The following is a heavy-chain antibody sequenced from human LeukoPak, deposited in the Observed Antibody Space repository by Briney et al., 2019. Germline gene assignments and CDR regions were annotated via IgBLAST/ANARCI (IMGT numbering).Heavy chain of an antibody. J-gene: IGHJ4*02. D-gene: IGHD2-2*01. V-gene: IGHV4-59*08. CDR3: ARHLVGGYYFDY. CDR1: GXSFSGYY. CDR2: IYYIGST. Sequence: SETLSLTCAVYGXSFSGYYWSWIRQPPGKGLEWIGYIYYIGSTNYNPSLKSRVTISVDTSKNQFSLKLSSVTAADTAVYYCARHLVGGYYFDYWGQGTLVTVSS.